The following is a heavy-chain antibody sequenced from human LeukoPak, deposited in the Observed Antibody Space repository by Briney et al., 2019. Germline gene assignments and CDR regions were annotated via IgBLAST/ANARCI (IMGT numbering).Heavy chain of an antibody. J-gene: IGHJ6*03. CDR3: ARDRRVRGVTEKYYYYMDV. CDR2: INPNSGGT. Sequence: ASVKVSCKASGYTFTGYYMHWVRRAPGQGLEWMGWINPNSGGTNYAQKFQGRVTMTRDTSISTAYMELSRLRSDDTAVYYCARDRRVRGVTEKYYYYMDVWGKGTTVTVSS. V-gene: IGHV1-2*02. CDR1: GYTFTGYY. D-gene: IGHD3-10*01.